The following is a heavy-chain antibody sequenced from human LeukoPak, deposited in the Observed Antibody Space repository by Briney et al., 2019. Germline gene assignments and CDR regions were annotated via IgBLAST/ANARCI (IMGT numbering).Heavy chain of an antibody. CDR2: ISGSGGST. D-gene: IGHD3-3*01. V-gene: IGHV3-23*01. CDR1: GFTFSSYA. J-gene: IGHJ4*02. Sequence: GGSLRLSCAASGFTFSSYAMSWVRQAPGKGLEWVSAISGSGGSTYYADSVKGRFTISRDNSKNTPYLQMNSLRAEDTAVYYCAKGTEYYDFWSGYQHPYYFDYWGQGTLVTVSS. CDR3: AKGTEYYDFWSGYQHPYYFDY.